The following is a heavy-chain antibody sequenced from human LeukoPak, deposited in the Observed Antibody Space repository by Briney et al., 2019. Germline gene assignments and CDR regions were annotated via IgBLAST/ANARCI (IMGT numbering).Heavy chain of an antibody. CDR2: MNPNSGNT. CDR1: GYTFTSYD. Sequence: ASVKVSCKASGYTFTSYDINWVRQATGQGLEWMGWMNPNSGNTGYAQKFQGRVTMTRNTSISTAYMELGSLRSEDTAVYYCARAPEWDKANYYYYMDVWGKGTTVTVSS. D-gene: IGHD1-26*01. V-gene: IGHV1-8*01. CDR3: ARAPEWDKANYYYYMDV. J-gene: IGHJ6*03.